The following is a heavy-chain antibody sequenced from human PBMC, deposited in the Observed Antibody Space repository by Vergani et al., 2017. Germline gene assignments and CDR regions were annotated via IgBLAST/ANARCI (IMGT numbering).Heavy chain of an antibody. CDR2: IIPIFGTA. J-gene: IGHJ3*02. D-gene: IGHD3-22*01. Sequence: QVQLVQSGAEVKKPGSSVKVSCKASGGTFSSYAISWVRQAPGQGLEWMGGIIPIFGTANYAQKFQGRVTITADESTSTAYMELRSLRSDDTAVYYCAQSGYYFSVFPFDIWGQGTMVTVSS. V-gene: IGHV1-69*12. CDR3: AQSGYYFSVFPFDI. CDR1: GGTFSSYA.